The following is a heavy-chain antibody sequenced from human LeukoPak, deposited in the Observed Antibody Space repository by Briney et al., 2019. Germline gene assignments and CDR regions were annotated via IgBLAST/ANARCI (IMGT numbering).Heavy chain of an antibody. J-gene: IGHJ4*02. Sequence: GGSLRLSCGASAFTFSSYEMNWVRQAPGKGLEWVSYISSSGSAIYYADSVKGRFTISRDNAKNSLYLQMNSLRAEDTAVYYCARVRTFWSGYYPYFDYWGQGTLVTVSS. CDR1: AFTFSSYE. V-gene: IGHV3-48*03. CDR2: ISSSGSAI. D-gene: IGHD3-3*01. CDR3: ARVRTFWSGYYPYFDY.